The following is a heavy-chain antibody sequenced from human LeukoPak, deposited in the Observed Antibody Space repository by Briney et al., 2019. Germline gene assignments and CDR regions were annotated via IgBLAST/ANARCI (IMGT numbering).Heavy chain of an antibody. CDR2: ISWNSGSI. D-gene: IGHD3-22*01. CDR3: AKGPHYYDSSGPAGELDY. CDR1: GFTFDDYA. Sequence: PGRSLRLSCAASGFTFDDYAMHWVRQAPGEGLEWVSGISWNSGSIGYADSVKGRFTISRDNAKNSLYLQMNSLRAEDTALYYCAKGPHYYDSSGPAGELDYWGQGTLVTVSS. J-gene: IGHJ4*02. V-gene: IGHV3-9*01.